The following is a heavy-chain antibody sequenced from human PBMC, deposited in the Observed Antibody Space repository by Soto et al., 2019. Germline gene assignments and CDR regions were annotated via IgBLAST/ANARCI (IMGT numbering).Heavy chain of an antibody. D-gene: IGHD1-1*01. CDR3: AKDIRSVQLFSNGMDV. Sequence: GGSLRLSCAASGFTFSSYGMHWVRQAPGKGLEWVAVISYDGSNKYYADSVKGRFTISRDNSKNTLYLQMNSLRAEDTAVYYCAKDIRSVQLFSNGMDVWGQGTTVTVSS. J-gene: IGHJ6*02. CDR2: ISYDGSNK. CDR1: GFTFSSYG. V-gene: IGHV3-30*18.